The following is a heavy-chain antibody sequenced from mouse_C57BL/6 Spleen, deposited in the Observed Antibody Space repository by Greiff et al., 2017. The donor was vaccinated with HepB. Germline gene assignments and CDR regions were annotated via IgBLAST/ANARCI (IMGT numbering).Heavy chain of an antibody. CDR1: GFNIKDDY. Sequence: EVQLQQSGAELVRPGASVKLSCTASGFNIKDDYMHWVKQRPEQGLEWIGWIDPENGDTEYASKFQGKATITADTSSNTAYLQLSSLTSEDTAVYYCTTGGNWYFDVWGTGTTVTVSS. CDR3: TTGGNWYFDV. CDR2: IDPENGDT. V-gene: IGHV14-4*01. J-gene: IGHJ1*03.